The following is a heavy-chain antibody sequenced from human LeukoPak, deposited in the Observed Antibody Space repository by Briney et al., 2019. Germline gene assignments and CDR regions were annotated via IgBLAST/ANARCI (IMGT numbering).Heavy chain of an antibody. D-gene: IGHD5-18*01. V-gene: IGHV4-34*01. Sequence: SETLSLTCAVYGGSFSGYYWSWIRQPPGKGLEWIGEINHSGSTNYNPSLKSRVTISVDTSKNQFSLNLSSVTAADTAVYYCARAPWIQLWARRGFDYWGQGTLVTVSS. CDR2: INHSGST. CDR3: ARAPWIQLWARRGFDY. CDR1: GGSFSGYY. J-gene: IGHJ4*02.